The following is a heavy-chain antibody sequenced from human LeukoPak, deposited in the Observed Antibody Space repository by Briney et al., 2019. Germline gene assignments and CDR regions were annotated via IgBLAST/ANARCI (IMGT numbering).Heavy chain of an antibody. Sequence: GRSLRLSCAASGFTFSSYAMHWVRQAPGKGLEWVAVISYDGSNKYYADSVKGRFTISRDNSKNTLYLQMNSLRAEDTAVYYCAKDIYGGNSDLGYWGQGTLVTVSS. CDR2: ISYDGSNK. J-gene: IGHJ4*02. CDR1: GFTFSSYA. CDR3: AKDIYGGNSDLGY. D-gene: IGHD4-23*01. V-gene: IGHV3-30-3*01.